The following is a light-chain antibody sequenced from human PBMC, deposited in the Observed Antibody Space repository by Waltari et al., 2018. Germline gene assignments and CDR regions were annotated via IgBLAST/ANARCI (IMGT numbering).Light chain of an antibody. J-gene: IGKJ1*01. CDR1: QSVGRS. CDR2: DAS. Sequence: CRASQSVGRSLAWYQQKPGQAPRLLIYDASRRATGIPDRFSGSGSGTDFSLTISTLEPEDFAVYYCQHYVRLPATFGQGTKVEI. V-gene: IGKV3-20*01. CDR3: QHYVRLPAT.